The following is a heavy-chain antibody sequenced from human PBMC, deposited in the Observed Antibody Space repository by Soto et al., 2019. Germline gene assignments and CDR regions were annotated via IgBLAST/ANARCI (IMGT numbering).Heavy chain of an antibody. D-gene: IGHD3-22*01. J-gene: IGHJ6*02. CDR1: GGSISSLY. Sequence: SETLSLTCTVSGGSISSLYWNWIRQPPGKGLEWIGSIFYSGSTTYNPSLKSRVTISVDTSKTQFSLKLTSVTAADTAVYYCARVVVVIPPGYYYAMDVWGQGTTVTVSS. V-gene: IGHV4-59*01. CDR2: IFYSGST. CDR3: ARVVVVIPPGYYYAMDV.